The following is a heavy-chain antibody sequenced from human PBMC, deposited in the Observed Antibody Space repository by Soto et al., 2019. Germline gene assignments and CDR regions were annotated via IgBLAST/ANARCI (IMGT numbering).Heavy chain of an antibody. D-gene: IGHD3-22*01. CDR3: ARDLPLYYYDSSGYRDYYYYYGMDV. CDR1: GFTFSSYW. J-gene: IGHJ6*02. V-gene: IGHV3-74*01. Sequence: PGGSLRLSCAASGFTFSSYWMHWVRQAPGKGLVWVSRINSDGSSTSYADSVKGRFTISRDNAKNTLYLQMNSLRAEDTAVYYCARDLPLYYYDSSGYRDYYYYYGMDVWGQGTTVTVSS. CDR2: INSDGSST.